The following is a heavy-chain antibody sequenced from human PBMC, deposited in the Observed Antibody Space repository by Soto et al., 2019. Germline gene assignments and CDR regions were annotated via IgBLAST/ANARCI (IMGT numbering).Heavy chain of an antibody. V-gene: IGHV4-31*03. J-gene: IGHJ5*02. CDR3: ARRDRSGFSYWLDT. Sequence: QVQLQESGPGLVKPSQTLSLTCTVSGGSISSGDYYWSWIRQHPGKGREWIGTIYFSGTTYYNPSLKSRVTISVDTSKNQFSLTLSSVTAADTAVYYCARRDRSGFSYWLDTWGQGTLVTVSS. D-gene: IGHD3-22*01. CDR1: GGSISSGDYY. CDR2: IYFSGTT.